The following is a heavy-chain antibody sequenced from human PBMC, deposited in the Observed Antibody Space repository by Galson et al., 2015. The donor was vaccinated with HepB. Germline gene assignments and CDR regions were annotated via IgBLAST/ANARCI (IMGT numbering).Heavy chain of an antibody. V-gene: IGHV3-7*03. CDR3: ATLPRDWTFDY. CDR1: GFTFSSYW. J-gene: IGHJ4*02. CDR2: IKQDGSEK. D-gene: IGHD1-1*01. Sequence: SLRLSCAASGFTFSSYWMSWVRQAPGKGLEWVANIKQDGSEKYCVDSVKGRFTISRDNAKNSLYLQMNSLRAEDTAVYYCATLPRDWTFDYWGQGTLVTVSS.